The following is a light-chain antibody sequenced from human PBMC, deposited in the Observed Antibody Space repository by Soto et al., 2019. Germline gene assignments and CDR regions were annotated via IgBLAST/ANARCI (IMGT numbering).Light chain of an antibody. CDR1: QSVSSSY. CDR2: GAS. CDR3: RQRSNWPRT. J-gene: IGKJ1*01. Sequence: EIVLTQSPGTLSLSPGERATLSCRASQSVSSSYLAWYQQKPGQAPRLLIYGASSRATGIPDRFSGSGSGTDFTLTISRLEPEDFAVYYCRQRSNWPRTFGQGTKVDIK. V-gene: IGKV3D-20*02.